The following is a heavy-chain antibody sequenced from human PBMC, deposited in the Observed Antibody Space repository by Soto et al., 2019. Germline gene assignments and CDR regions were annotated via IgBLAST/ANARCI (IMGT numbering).Heavy chain of an antibody. CDR3: ARERANYGGNNAQYYFDY. V-gene: IGHV4-59*11. CDR1: GGSISSHY. CDR2: IHYSGST. Sequence: SETLSLTCTVSGGSISSHYWSWIRQPPGKGLEWIGYIHYSGSTNYNPSLKSRVTISVDTSKNQFSLKLSSVTAADTAVYYCARERANYGGNNAQYYFDYWGQGPMVAVST. D-gene: IGHD4-17*01. J-gene: IGHJ4*02.